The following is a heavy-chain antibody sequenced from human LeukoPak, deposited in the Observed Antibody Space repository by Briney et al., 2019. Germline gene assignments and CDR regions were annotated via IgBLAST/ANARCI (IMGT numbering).Heavy chain of an antibody. D-gene: IGHD1-26*01. V-gene: IGHV3-23*01. CDR3: ARGYSGTYRVDY. CDR2: ITPSGDNT. CDR1: GFSFSSYD. Sequence: GGSLRLSCAASGFSFSSYDMSWVRQAPGRGLEWVSTITPSGDNTWCAESMKGRFTISRDNSKNTLYLQMNSLRAEDTAVYYCARGYSGTYRVDYWGQGTLVTVSS. J-gene: IGHJ4*02.